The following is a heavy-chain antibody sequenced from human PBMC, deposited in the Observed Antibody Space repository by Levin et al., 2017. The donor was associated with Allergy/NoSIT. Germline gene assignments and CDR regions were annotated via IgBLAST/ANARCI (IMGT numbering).Heavy chain of an antibody. J-gene: IGHJ3*02. V-gene: IGHV6-1*01. CDR3: ARGLAAAGTRAFDI. Sequence: SETLSLTCAISGDSVSSNVGAWNWIRQSPSRGLEWLGRTYSRSKWYTDYAVSVKSRITINPDTSKNQFSLQLISVTPEDTAVYYCARGLAAAGTRAFDIWGQGTMVTVSS. CDR1: GDSVSSNVGA. CDR2: TYSRSKWYT. D-gene: IGHD6-13*01.